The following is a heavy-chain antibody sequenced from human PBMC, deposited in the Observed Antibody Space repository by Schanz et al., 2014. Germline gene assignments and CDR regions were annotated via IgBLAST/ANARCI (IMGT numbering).Heavy chain of an antibody. Sequence: AQLVDSGGGLVQPGGSLRLSCAASGFTVSNSYIHWVRQAPGKGLEWVSTIYSSGSTYYADSVRGRFTISRDNSMNTVYLQMNSLRSDDAAVYYCARAQGVIRLYYGVDVWGQGTTXTVSS. V-gene: IGHV3-53*04. CDR3: ARAQGVIRLYYGVDV. CDR2: IYSSGST. CDR1: GFTVSNSY. J-gene: IGHJ6*02. D-gene: IGHD3-10*01.